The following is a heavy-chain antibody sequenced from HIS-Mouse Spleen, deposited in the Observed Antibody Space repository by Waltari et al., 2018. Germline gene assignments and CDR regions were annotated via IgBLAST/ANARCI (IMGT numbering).Heavy chain of an antibody. CDR1: GGSISSSSYY. J-gene: IGHJ2*01. V-gene: IGHV4-39*07. D-gene: IGHD7-27*01. CDR2: IYYSGSN. CDR3: ARGPQLGTYWYFDL. Sequence: QLQLQESGPGLVKPSETLSLTCTVSGGSISSSSYYWGWIRQPPGKGLEWIGSIYYSGSNYYNPPLKSRVNISVDTSKNQFSLQLNSVTPEDTAVYYCARGPQLGTYWYFDLWGRGTLVTVSS.